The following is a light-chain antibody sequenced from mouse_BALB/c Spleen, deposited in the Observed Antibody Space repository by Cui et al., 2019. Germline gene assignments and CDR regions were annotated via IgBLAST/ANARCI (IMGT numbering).Light chain of an antibody. V-gene: IGKV4-80*01. CDR2: STS. Sequence: QIVLTHSHAINSASPVEEITLTCSASSSVSYMHWYQQKSGTSPKLLIYSTSNLASGVPSRFSGSGSGTFYSLTISSMEAEDAADYYCHQWSSYPWTFGGGTKLELK. CDR3: HQWSSYPWT. CDR1: SSVSY. J-gene: IGKJ1*01.